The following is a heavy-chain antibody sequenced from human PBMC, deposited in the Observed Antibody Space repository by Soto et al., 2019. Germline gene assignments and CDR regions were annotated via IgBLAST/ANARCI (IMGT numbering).Heavy chain of an antibody. D-gene: IGHD4-4*01. CDR3: GDSTYYYYGMDV. CDR2: INHSGST. J-gene: IGHJ6*02. Sequence: SETLSLTCAVYGGSFSGYYWSWIRQPPGKGLEWIGEINHSGSTNYNPSLKSRVTISVDTSKNQFSLKLSSVTAADTAVYYCGDSTYYYYGMDVWGQGTTVTVSS. CDR1: GGSFSGYY. V-gene: IGHV4-34*01.